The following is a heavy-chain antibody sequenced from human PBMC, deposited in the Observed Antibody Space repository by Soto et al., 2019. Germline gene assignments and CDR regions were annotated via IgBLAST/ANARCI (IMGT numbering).Heavy chain of an antibody. CDR2: IYWDDDM. Sequence: QITLKESGPTLVKPTQTLTLTCTFSGFSLTSRPVGVGWVRQPPGKALEWLAFIYWDDDMRYSPSLRSTLTITKDASNNQVVLTLTNMDPVDTATYYCAHRRNYDGSWNEGVFDYWGQGILVTVSS. J-gene: IGHJ4*02. CDR1: GFSLTSRPVG. V-gene: IGHV2-5*02. D-gene: IGHD3-16*01. CDR3: AHRRNYDGSWNEGVFDY.